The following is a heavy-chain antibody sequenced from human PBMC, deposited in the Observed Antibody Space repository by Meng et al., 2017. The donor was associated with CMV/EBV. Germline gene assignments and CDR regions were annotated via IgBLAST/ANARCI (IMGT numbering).Heavy chain of an antibody. V-gene: IGHV3-30-3*01. Sequence: GGSLKISCAASGFTFSSYAMHWVRQAPGKGLEWVAVISYDGSNKYYADSVKGRFTISRDNSKNTLYLQMNSLRAEDTAVYYCCAEGAFDIWGQGTMVTVSS. CDR3: CAEGAFDI. D-gene: IGHD1-14*01. CDR1: GFTFSSYA. CDR2: ISYDGSNK. J-gene: IGHJ3*02.